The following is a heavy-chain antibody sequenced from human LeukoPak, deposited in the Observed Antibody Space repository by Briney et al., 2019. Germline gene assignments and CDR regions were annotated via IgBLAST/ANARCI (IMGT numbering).Heavy chain of an antibody. CDR3: ARGPNFCSHSYDY. CDR2: IDHTGST. D-gene: IGHD3-3*01. CDR1: GGSFSNYY. V-gene: IGHV4-34*01. J-gene: IGHJ4*02. Sequence: PSETLSLTCAVYGGSFSNYYWGSISQAPGKGLEWIGEIDHTGSTNYNPSLRSRVTISIDTSKTQFSLKLTSVSAADTAVYYFARGPNFCSHSYDYWGQGTLVTVSS.